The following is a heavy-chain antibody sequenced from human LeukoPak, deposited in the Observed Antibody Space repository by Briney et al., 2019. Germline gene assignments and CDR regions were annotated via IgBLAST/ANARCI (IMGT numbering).Heavy chain of an antibody. Sequence: ASVKVSCKTSGYTFTTYVFNWVRQAPGQGLEWMGWISAYNGNTNYAQKFQGRVTMTRDTSISTAYMELSRLRSDDTAVYYCARGTGEGYSYGRYYFDYWGQGTLVTVSS. D-gene: IGHD5-18*01. CDR2: ISAYNGNT. CDR3: ARGTGEGYSYGRYYFDY. J-gene: IGHJ4*02. CDR1: GYTFTTYV. V-gene: IGHV1-18*01.